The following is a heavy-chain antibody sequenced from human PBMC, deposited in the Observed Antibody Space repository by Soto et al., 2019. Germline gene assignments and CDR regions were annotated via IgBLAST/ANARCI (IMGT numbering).Heavy chain of an antibody. CDR3: ATVKYSPPYYYYYGMDV. CDR2: ISAYNGNT. Sequence: QVQLVQSGAEVQKPGASVKVSCKASGYTFTSYGISWLRQAPGQGLEWMGGISAYNGNTNYAQKLQGRVTMTTDTSTSTAYMELRSLRSDDTAVYYCATVKYSPPYYYYYGMDVWGQGTTVTVSS. V-gene: IGHV1-18*01. J-gene: IGHJ6*02. CDR1: GYTFTSYG. D-gene: IGHD5-18*01.